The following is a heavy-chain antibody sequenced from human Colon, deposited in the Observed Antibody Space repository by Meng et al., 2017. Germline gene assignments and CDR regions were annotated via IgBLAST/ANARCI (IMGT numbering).Heavy chain of an antibody. CDR1: GLTISPYW. CDR3: ARGYHYFDY. J-gene: IGHJ4*02. V-gene: IGHV3-7*01. D-gene: IGHD2-2*01. CDR2: IKPDGSEI. Sequence: EVQLVGSGGGLVQPEGSLRLSCAVSGLTISPYWMTWVRQTPGKGLEWVANIKPDGSEIHYVDSVKGRFTISRDNTKNSLFLQMNSLRAEDTAIYYCARGYHYFDYWGQGTLVTVSS.